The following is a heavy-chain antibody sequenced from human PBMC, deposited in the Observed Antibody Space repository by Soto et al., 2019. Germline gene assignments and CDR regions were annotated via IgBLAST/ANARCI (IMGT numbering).Heavy chain of an antibody. CDR3: AREGWNLYYLDY. CDR1: GFTFSSYA. V-gene: IGHV3-30*03. Sequence: GGSLRLSCAASGFTFSSYAMSWVRQAPGKGLEWVAVISYDGGVKYYAESVQGRFTISRDSSKNTLYLQMNSLRAEDTAVYYCAREGWNLYYLDYWGLGTRVTVPS. J-gene: IGHJ4*02. CDR2: ISYDGGVK. D-gene: IGHD1-7*01.